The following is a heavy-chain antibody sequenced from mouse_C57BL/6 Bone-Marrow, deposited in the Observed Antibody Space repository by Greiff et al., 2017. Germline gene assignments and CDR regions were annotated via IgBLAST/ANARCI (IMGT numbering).Heavy chain of an antibody. CDR2: ISSGGSYT. CDR1: GFTFSSYG. V-gene: IGHV5-6*01. CDR3: SRHCSSPNYYAMDY. Sequence: EVQRVESGGDLVKPGGSLKLSCAASGFTFSSYGMSWVRQTPDKRLEWVATISSGGSYTYYPDSVKGRFTISRDNAKNTLYMQMRSLKSEDTAMYYCSRHCSSPNYYAMDYWGQGTSVTVSS. D-gene: IGHD1-1*01. J-gene: IGHJ4*01.